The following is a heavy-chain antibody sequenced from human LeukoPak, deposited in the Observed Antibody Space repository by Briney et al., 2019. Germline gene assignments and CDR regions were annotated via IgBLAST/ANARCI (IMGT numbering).Heavy chain of an antibody. CDR2: ISGSGLSP. V-gene: IGHV3-23*01. Sequence: GGSLRLSCAASGFTFSSYAMHWVRRAPGKGLEWVSAISGSGLSPYYAGAVKGRFTISRDNSKNTLYLQMNSLRAEDTAVYYCAKGSQSSSWNFDYWGQGTLVTVPS. D-gene: IGHD6-13*01. CDR1: GFTFSSYA. J-gene: IGHJ4*02. CDR3: AKGSQSSSWNFDY.